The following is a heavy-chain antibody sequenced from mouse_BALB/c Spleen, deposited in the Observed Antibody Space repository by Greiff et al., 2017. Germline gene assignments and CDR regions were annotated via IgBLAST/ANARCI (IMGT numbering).Heavy chain of an antibody. CDR2: ISSGGSYT. V-gene: IGHV5-9-4*01. Sequence: EVQRVESGGGLVKPGGSLKLSCAASGFTFSSYAMSWVRQSPEKRLEWVAVISSGGSYTYYPDTVTGRFTISRDNAKNTLYLEMSSLRSEDTAMFYCARERGYFDYWGQGTTLTVSS. CDR3: ARERGYFDY. CDR1: GFTFSSYA. J-gene: IGHJ2*01.